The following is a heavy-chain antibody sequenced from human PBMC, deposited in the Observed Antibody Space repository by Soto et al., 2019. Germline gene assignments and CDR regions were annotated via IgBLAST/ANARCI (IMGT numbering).Heavy chain of an antibody. D-gene: IGHD2-15*01. CDR3: ARGIATGQLDP. J-gene: IGHJ5*02. V-gene: IGHV1-3*01. Sequence: ASVKVSCKASGYTFIRYYMNCVRQAPGQRLEWMGWINPDNGNTKSSQKFQDRVIITRDTSASTAYMDLSSLRSEDTAVYYCARGIATGQLDPWGQGTLVTVS. CDR2: INPDNGNT. CDR1: GYTFIRYY.